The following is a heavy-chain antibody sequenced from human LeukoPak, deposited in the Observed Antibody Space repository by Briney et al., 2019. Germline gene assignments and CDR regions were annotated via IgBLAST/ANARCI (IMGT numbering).Heavy chain of an antibody. Sequence: SETLSLTCTVSGGSISSNNYYWGWIRQPPGKGLEWIGEINHSGSTNYNPSLKSRVTISVDTSKNQFSLKLSSVTAADTAVYYCAGVGSVVRSGSYYKRWGQGTLVTVSS. CDR2: INHSGST. V-gene: IGHV4-39*07. CDR1: GGSISSNNYY. CDR3: AGVGSVVRSGSYYKR. J-gene: IGHJ4*02. D-gene: IGHD3-10*01.